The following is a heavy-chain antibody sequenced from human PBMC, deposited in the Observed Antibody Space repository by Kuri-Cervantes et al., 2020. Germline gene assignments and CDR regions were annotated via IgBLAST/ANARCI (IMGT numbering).Heavy chain of an antibody. CDR2: IGTAGDT. CDR1: GFTFGSYD. CDR3: AKDGRIVGATIEFCFDY. J-gene: IGHJ4*02. D-gene: IGHD1-26*01. V-gene: IGHV3-13*01. Sequence: GESLKISCAASGFTFGSYDMHWGRQATGKGLEWVSAIGTAGDTYYPGSVKGRFTISRENAKNSLYLQMNSLRAGDTAVYYCAKDGRIVGATIEFCFDYWGQGTLVTVSS.